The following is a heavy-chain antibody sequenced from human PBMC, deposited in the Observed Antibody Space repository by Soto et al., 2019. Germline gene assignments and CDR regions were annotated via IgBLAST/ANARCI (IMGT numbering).Heavy chain of an antibody. CDR2: IIPIFGTA. D-gene: IGHD3-22*01. V-gene: IGHV1-69*13. CDR3: ARAKYGGYYDSSGYYHYYYYGMDV. J-gene: IGHJ6*02. Sequence: GASVKVSCKASGGNFSSYAISWVRQAPGQGLEWMGGIIPIFGTANYAQKFQGRVTITADESTSTAYMELSSLRSEDTAVYYCARAKYGGYYDSSGYYHYYYYGMDVWGQGTTVTSP. CDR1: GGNFSSYA.